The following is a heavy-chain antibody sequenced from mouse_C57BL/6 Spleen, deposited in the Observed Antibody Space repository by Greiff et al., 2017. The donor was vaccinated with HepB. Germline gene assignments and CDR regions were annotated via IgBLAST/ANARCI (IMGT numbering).Heavy chain of an antibody. CDR2: FYPGSGSI. Sequence: QVQLQQSGAELVKPGASVKLSCKASGYTFTEYTIHWVKQRSGQGLEWIGRFYPGSGSIKYNEKFKDKATLTADKSSSTVYMELSRLTSEDSAVYFCARHEGIYYYGSSYGFAYWGQGTLVTVSA. J-gene: IGHJ3*01. V-gene: IGHV1-62-2*01. D-gene: IGHD1-1*01. CDR3: ARHEGIYYYGSSYGFAY. CDR1: GYTFTEYT.